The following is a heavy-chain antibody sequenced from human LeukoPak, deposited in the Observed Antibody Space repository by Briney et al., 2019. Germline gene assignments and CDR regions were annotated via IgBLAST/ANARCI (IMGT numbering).Heavy chain of an antibody. CDR3: AKMRAASYYFDY. CDR1: GFTFSSYA. CDR2: ISGSGGST. Sequence: GWSLRLSCAASGFTFSSYAMSWVRQAPGKGLEWVSAISGSGGSTYYADSVKGRFTISRDNSKNTLYLQMNSLRAEDTAVYYCAKMRAASYYFDYWGQGTLVTVSS. J-gene: IGHJ4*02. V-gene: IGHV3-23*01. D-gene: IGHD6-6*01.